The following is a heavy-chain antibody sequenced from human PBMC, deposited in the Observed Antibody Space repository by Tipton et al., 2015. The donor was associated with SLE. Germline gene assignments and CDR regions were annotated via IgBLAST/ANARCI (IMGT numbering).Heavy chain of an antibody. J-gene: IGHJ4*02. CDR1: GFTFSSYA. D-gene: IGHD6-6*01. CDR3: ARGPGTSSSH. CDR2: IYPDGTT. Sequence: LSCAASGFTFSSYAMSWVRRAPGKGLEWIGSIYPDGTTYYNPSLKSRVTIAVDTSKNQFSLRLTSVTAPDTAVFYCARGPGTSSSHWGQGTLVTVSS. V-gene: IGHV4-38-2*01.